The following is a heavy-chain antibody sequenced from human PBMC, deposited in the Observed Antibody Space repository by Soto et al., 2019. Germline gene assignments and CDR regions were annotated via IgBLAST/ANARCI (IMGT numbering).Heavy chain of an antibody. J-gene: IGHJ4*02. V-gene: IGHV4-59*01. CDR2: VYYSGST. D-gene: IGHD6-6*01. CDR1: GDSISSYY. Sequence: QVQLQESGPGLVKPSETLSLTCTVSGDSISSYYWSWIRQPPGKGLQWIGYVYYSGSTDYNPSLERRVTISVGTSKNQFSLKLSSVTAADTAIYYCARDRYSSSSGIDYWGQGTLVTVSS. CDR3: ARDRYSSSSGIDY.